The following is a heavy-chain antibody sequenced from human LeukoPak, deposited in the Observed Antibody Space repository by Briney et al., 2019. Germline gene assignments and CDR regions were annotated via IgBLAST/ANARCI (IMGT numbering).Heavy chain of an antibody. D-gene: IGHD6-13*01. Sequence: ASVKVSCKASGYTFTSYGISWVRQAPGQGLEWMGWISAYNGNTNYAQKIQGRVTITADKSTSTAYMELSSLRSEDTAVYYCARAQRQLVGVTDYWGQGTLVTVSS. V-gene: IGHV1-18*01. CDR2: ISAYNGNT. J-gene: IGHJ4*02. CDR3: ARAQRQLVGVTDY. CDR1: GYTFTSYG.